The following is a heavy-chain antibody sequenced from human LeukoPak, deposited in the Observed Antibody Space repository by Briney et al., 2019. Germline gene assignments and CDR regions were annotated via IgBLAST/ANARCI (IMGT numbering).Heavy chain of an antibody. Sequence: SETLSLTCTVSGASISSYYWSWIRQPAGKGLEWIGRLYTTGSPDYNPSLKSRVTMSLDTSKNQFSLKLSSVTAADTAVYYCARDGHDILTGYYPGFAYWGQGTLVTVSS. CDR2: LYTTGSP. CDR1: GASISSYY. V-gene: IGHV4-4*07. CDR3: ARDGHDILTGYYPGFAY. J-gene: IGHJ4*02. D-gene: IGHD3-9*01.